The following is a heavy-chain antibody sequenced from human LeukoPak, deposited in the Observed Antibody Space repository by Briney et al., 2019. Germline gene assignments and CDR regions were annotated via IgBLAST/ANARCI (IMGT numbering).Heavy chain of an antibody. V-gene: IGHV4-59*12. CDR3: ARAYPVAAAGIPNFDY. D-gene: IGHD6-13*01. CDR2: IYHSGST. CDR1: GGSISSYY. Sequence: SETLSLTCTVSGGSISSYYWSWIRQPPGKGLEWIGYIYHSGSTYYNPSLKSRVTISVDRSKNQFSLKLSSVTAADTAVYYCARAYPVAAAGIPNFDYWGQGTLVTVSS. J-gene: IGHJ4*02.